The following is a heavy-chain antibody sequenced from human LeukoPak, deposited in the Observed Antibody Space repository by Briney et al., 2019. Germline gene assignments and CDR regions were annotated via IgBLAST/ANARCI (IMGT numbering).Heavy chain of an antibody. Sequence: SETLSLTCTVSGCSISSYYWSWIRQPPGKGLEWIGYIYYSGRTNYHTPLRSRVTISLDTSKNQFSLKLGSVTAADTAMYYCARLQPPLYEAWFDPWGQGTLVTVSS. V-gene: IGHV4-59*08. CDR1: GCSISSYY. D-gene: IGHD3-3*01. CDR2: IYYSGRT. J-gene: IGHJ5*02. CDR3: ARLQPPLYEAWFDP.